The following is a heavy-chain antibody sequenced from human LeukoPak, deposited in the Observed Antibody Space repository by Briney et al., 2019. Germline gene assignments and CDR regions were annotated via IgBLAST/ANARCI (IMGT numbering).Heavy chain of an antibody. CDR2: ISGSGGGSK. CDR1: GFTFTNNA. D-gene: IGHD1-14*01. CDR3: AKGGHTTYFDP. Sequence: GGSLRLSCAASGFTFTNNAMSWVRQAPGKGLKWVSTISGSGGGSKFYEDSVKGRFTISRDNSRKTLCLQMNSLRADDTAVYYCAKGGHTTYFDPCGHGTLVTVSS. V-gene: IGHV3-23*01. J-gene: IGHJ5*02.